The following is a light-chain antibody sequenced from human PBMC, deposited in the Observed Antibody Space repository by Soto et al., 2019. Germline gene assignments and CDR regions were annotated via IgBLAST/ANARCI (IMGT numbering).Light chain of an antibody. CDR3: SSYTSNNFYV. J-gene: IGLJ1*01. V-gene: IGLV2-14*01. Sequence: QSVLTQPASVSGSPGQSITISCTGTGSDISAYNYVSWYQQHPGKAPKLMIYEGGDRPSGLSNRFSGSKSGNTASLTISSPQAEDEDDYYCSSYTSNNFYVFGTGTKVTVL. CDR2: EGG. CDR1: GSDISAYNY.